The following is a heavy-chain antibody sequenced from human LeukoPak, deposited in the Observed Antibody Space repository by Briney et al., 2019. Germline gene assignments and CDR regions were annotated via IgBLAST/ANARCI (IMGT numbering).Heavy chain of an antibody. J-gene: IGHJ4*02. CDR2: IYYSGST. V-gene: IGHV4-59*01. CDR1: GGSISSYY. D-gene: IGHD2-15*01. CDR3: AGEGVAGDGDY. Sequence: SETLSLTCTVSGGSISSYYWSWIRQPPGKGLEWIGYIYYSGSTNYNPSLKSRVTISVDTFKNQFSLKLSSVTAADTAVYYCAGEGVAGDGDYWGQGTLVTVSS.